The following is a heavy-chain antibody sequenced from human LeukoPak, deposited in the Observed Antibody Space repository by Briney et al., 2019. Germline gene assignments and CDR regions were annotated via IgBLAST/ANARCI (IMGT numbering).Heavy chain of an antibody. J-gene: IGHJ6*03. Sequence: PSETLSLTCTVSGGSISSSSYYWGWIRQPPGKGLEWIGSIYYSGSTYYNPSLKSRVTISVDTSKNQFSLKLSSVTAADTAVYYCARDSAGYYYGSGSWIGYYYYMDVWGKGTTVTISS. CDR1: GGSISSSSYY. V-gene: IGHV4-39*02. CDR2: IYYSGST. D-gene: IGHD3-10*01. CDR3: ARDSAGYYYGSGSWIGYYYYMDV.